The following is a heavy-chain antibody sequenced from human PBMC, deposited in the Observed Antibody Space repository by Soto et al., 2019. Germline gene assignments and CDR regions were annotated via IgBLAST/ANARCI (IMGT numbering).Heavy chain of an antibody. CDR3: AKHCSSTSCYFDY. J-gene: IGHJ4*02. V-gene: IGHV3-23*01. CDR1: GFPFRRYA. D-gene: IGHD2-2*01. CDR2: ISGSGGST. Sequence: GGSLSLSCATSGFPFRRYAMASVRPAPGKGLEWVSAISGSGGSTYYADSVKGRFTISRDNSKNTLYLQMNSLRAEDTAVYYCAKHCSSTSCYFDYWGQGTLVTVSS.